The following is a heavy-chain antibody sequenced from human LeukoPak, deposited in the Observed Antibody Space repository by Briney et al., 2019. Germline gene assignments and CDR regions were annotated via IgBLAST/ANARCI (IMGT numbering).Heavy chain of an antibody. J-gene: IGHJ4*02. Sequence: PSETLSLTCTVSGGSISSYYWSWIRQPPGKGLEWIGYIYYSGSTNYNPSLKSRVTISVDTSKNQFSLKLSSVTAADTAVYYCARDYYGSGSYSNFDYWGQGTLVTVSS. V-gene: IGHV4-59*01. D-gene: IGHD3-10*01. CDR1: GGSISSYY. CDR3: ARDYYGSGSYSNFDY. CDR2: IYYSGST.